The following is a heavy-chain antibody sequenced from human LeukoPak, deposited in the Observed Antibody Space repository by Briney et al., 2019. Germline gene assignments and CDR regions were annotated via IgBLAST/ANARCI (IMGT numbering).Heavy chain of an antibody. D-gene: IGHD2-15*01. J-gene: IGHJ5*02. CDR2: IYPGDSDT. CDR3: ARHAPGYCSGGTCYRWFDP. Sequence: GESLKISCKGSGYSFPSYWIGWVRQMPGKGLEWMGIIYPGDSDTRYSPSFQGQVTISADKSISTAYLQWSSLKASDTAMYYCARHAPGYCSGGTCYRWFDPWGQGTLVTVSS. CDR1: GYSFPSYW. V-gene: IGHV5-51*01.